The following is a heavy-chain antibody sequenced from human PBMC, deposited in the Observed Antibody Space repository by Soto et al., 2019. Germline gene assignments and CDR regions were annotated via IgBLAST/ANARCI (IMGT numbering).Heavy chain of an antibody. Sequence: QLQLQESGPGLVKPSETLSLTCTVSGGSISSSSYYWGWIRQPPGKGLEWIGSIYYSGSTYYNPSLKSRVTLSVDTSKNQFSLKLSSVTAADTAVYYCARQRRYCGGDCYSSWFDPWGQGTLVTVSS. CDR2: IYYSGST. D-gene: IGHD2-21*02. CDR1: GGSISSSSYY. CDR3: ARQRRYCGGDCYSSWFDP. J-gene: IGHJ5*02. V-gene: IGHV4-39*01.